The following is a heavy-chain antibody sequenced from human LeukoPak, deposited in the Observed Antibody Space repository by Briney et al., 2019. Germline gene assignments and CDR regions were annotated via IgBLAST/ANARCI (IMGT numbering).Heavy chain of an antibody. CDR2: IYYSGST. V-gene: IGHV4-59*01. CDR3: ARVGGGDYLIDY. Sequence: SETLSLTCTVSGGSISSYYWSWIRQPPGKGLEWIGYIYYSGSTNYNPSLKSRVTISVDTSKNQFSLKLSSVTAADTAVYYCARVGGGDYLIDYWGQGTLVTVSS. CDR1: GGSISSYY. J-gene: IGHJ4*02. D-gene: IGHD4-17*01.